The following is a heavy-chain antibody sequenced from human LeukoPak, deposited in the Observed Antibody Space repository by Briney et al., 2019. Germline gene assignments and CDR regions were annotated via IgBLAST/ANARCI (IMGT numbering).Heavy chain of an antibody. D-gene: IGHD3-22*01. CDR1: GFTFDDYA. V-gene: IGHV3-43*02. J-gene: IGHJ4*02. CDR3: AKDPGGWLLDS. CDR2: ISGDGGST. Sequence: GGSLRLSCAASGFTFDDYAMHWVRQAPGKGLEWVSLISGDGGSTYYGDSVKGRFNISRDNSKNSLYLQMNSLRPEDTALYDCAKDPGGWLLDSWGQGTLVTVSS.